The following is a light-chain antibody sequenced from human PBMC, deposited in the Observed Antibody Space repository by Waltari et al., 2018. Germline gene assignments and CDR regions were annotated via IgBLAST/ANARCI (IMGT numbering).Light chain of an antibody. J-gene: IGLJ3*02. V-gene: IGLV2-14*01. Sequence: QSALTQPASVSGSPGQSITISCTGTSSDVGGYNYVSWYQQHPGKVPKLLIFDVSNRASGVSTRFSGSKSGHTASLTISGLQAEDESDYYCCSFTSRSTWVFGGGTKLTVL. CDR2: DVS. CDR1: SSDVGGYNY. CDR3: CSFTSRSTWV.